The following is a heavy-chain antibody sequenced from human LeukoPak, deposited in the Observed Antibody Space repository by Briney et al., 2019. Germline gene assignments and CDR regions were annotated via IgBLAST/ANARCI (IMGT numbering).Heavy chain of an antibody. Sequence: ASVKVSCKAFDYTFIIYGISWVRQAPGQGLEWLGWISSYTRNTNYTQKFQDRVTMTTDTSTGTAYMELKSLRSDDTAVYYCTRGDSWTGHYFDYWGQGTLVTVSS. V-gene: IGHV1-18*01. D-gene: IGHD3/OR15-3a*01. CDR2: ISSYTRNT. CDR1: DYTFIIYG. J-gene: IGHJ4*02. CDR3: TRGDSWTGHYFDY.